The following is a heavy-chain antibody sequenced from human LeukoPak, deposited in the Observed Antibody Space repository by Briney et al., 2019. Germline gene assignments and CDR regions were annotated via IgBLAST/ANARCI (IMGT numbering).Heavy chain of an antibody. D-gene: IGHD5-18*01. CDR3: ASASVDTAMVTGPYYYYYMDV. CDR2: IYYSGST. V-gene: IGHV4-59*01. CDR1: GGSISSYY. J-gene: IGHJ6*03. Sequence: NPSETLSLTCTVSGGSISSYYWSWIRQPPGKGLEWIGYIYYSGSTNYNPSLKSRVTISVDTSKNQFSQKLSSVTAADTAVYYCASASVDTAMVTGPYYYYYMDVWGKGTTVTVSS.